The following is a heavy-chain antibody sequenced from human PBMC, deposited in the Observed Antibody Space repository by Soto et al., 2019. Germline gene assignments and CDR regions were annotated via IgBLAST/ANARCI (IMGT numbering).Heavy chain of an antibody. CDR3: AKDRGIIVKAGDAFDV. V-gene: IGHV3-23*01. CDR2: IKSDGSST. J-gene: IGHJ3*01. D-gene: IGHD3-16*02. CDR1: GFSFDNYG. Sequence: EVQLLESGGDLVQPGGSLRLSCVASGFSFDNYGMSWVRQAPGKGLEWVSAIKSDGSSTYYAASVKDRFTISRDNSKNTLYLQLNSLRAEDTAVYYCAKDRGIIVKAGDAFDVWGQGTKVTVSS.